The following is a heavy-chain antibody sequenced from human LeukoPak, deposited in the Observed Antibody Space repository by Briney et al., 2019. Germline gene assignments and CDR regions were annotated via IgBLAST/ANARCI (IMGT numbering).Heavy chain of an antibody. Sequence: KASETLSLTCTVSGDSISDYYWSWIRQPPGKGLEWIGYIYYSGSTNYNPSLKSRVTISVDTSKNQFSLKLRSVTAADTAVYYCATTYCGGDCYSPYWGQGTLVTVSS. D-gene: IGHD2-21*02. CDR1: GDSISDYY. J-gene: IGHJ4*02. V-gene: IGHV4-59*08. CDR2: IYYSGST. CDR3: ATTYCGGDCYSPY.